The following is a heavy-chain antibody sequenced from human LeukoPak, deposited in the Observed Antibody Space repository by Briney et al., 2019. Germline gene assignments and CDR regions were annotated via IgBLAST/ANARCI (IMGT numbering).Heavy chain of an antibody. CDR2: ISSSSSYI. D-gene: IGHD3-16*01. CDR3: ARDRITFGGVYYFDY. V-gene: IGHV3-21*01. Sequence: GGSLRLSCAASGFTFSSYSMSWVRQAPGKGLEWVSSISSSSSYIYYADSVKGRFTISRDNAKNSLYLQMSSLRAGDTAVYYCARDRITFGGVYYFDYWGQGTLVTVSS. CDR1: GFTFSSYS. J-gene: IGHJ4*02.